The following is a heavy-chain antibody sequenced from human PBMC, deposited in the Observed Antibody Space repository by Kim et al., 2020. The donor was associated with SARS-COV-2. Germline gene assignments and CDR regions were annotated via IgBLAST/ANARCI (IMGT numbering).Heavy chain of an antibody. V-gene: IGHV1-8*01. CDR1: GYNLSNFD. CDR2: MNTNRGKT. J-gene: IGHJ6*03. D-gene: IGHD2-15*01. Sequence: ASVKVYCKATGYNLSNFDITWVRQDTGQGLEWMGWMNTNRGKTGSAQNLEGRLNMTRDVSRSTAYMELSSLTSEDTAVYFCARGRCNNSCYSEGYYRYYMDVWGKGTTITVSS. CDR3: ARGRCNNSCYSEGYYRYYMDV.